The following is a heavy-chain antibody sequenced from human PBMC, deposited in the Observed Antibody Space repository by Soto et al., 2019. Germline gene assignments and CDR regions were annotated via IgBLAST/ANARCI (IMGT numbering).Heavy chain of an antibody. V-gene: IGHV1-2*04. Sequence: GASVKVSCKASGYTFTGYYMHWGRQAPGQGLEWMGWINPNSGGTNYAQKFQGWVTMTRDTSISTAYMELSRLRSDDTAVYYCARESPSIAARQMLFDPWGQGTLVTVSS. CDR1: GYTFTGYY. D-gene: IGHD6-6*01. J-gene: IGHJ5*02. CDR2: INPNSGGT. CDR3: ARESPSIAARQMLFDP.